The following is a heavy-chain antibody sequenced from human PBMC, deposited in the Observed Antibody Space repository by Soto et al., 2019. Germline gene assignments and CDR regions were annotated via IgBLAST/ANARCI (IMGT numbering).Heavy chain of an antibody. CDR1: GGSFDYY. D-gene: IGHD4-17*01. V-gene: IGHV4-30-4*01. Sequence: QVQLQESGPGLVKPSQTLSLTCTVSGGSFDYYWSWIRQPPGKGLEWIGYIYYSGSTYYNPSLKSRATISIDTSKKQFSLKLRSVTAADTAVYYCARGAVEMTTHYAAWGQGTLVTVST. J-gene: IGHJ5*02. CDR2: IYYSGST. CDR3: ARGAVEMTTHYAA.